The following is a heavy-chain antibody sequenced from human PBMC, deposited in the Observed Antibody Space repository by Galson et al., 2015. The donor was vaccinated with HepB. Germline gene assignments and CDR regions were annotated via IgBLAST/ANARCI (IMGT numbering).Heavy chain of an antibody. CDR2: ITGSGDST. J-gene: IGHJ4*02. D-gene: IGHD3-10*01. CDR3: AKHYYGLGSLPYFDY. V-gene: IGHV3-23*01. Sequence: SLRLSCAATGFTFSTYGMIWVRQAPGKGLEWVSIITGSGDSTYYADSVKGRFTISRDNSDNTLYLQMNNLRGEDTAVYYCAKHYYGLGSLPYFDYRGQGALVTVSS. CDR1: GFTFSTYG.